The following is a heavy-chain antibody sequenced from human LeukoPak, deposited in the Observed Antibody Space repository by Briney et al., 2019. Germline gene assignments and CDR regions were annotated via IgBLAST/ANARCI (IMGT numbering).Heavy chain of an antibody. CDR1: GFPFSSYW. CDR2: IKQDGSKK. CDR3: TRVGYIDEGIDY. D-gene: IGHD5-24*01. J-gene: IGHJ4*02. Sequence: GGSLRLSCVASGFPFSSYWMTCVRQAPGKGLEWVANIKQDGSKKSYVDSVKGRFTISRDNAKNSLYLQMNSLRAEDTAIYYCTRVGYIDEGIDYWGQGTLVTVSS. V-gene: IGHV3-7*04.